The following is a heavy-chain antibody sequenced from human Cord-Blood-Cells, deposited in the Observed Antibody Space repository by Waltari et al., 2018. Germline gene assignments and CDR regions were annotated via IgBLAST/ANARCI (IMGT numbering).Heavy chain of an antibody. CDR2: INHSGST. Sequence: VRLLPCGAGLLKPWATLSLTGAVYGGCFLGDYWIWLRQPPGKGLEWLGEINHSGSTNDNPSPKSRVTISVDTSKNQFSLKLSFVTAADTAVCYCARGNGYYYYYYGMDVWGQGTTVTVSS. CDR3: ARGNGYYYYYYGMDV. CDR1: GGCFLGDY. V-gene: IGHV4-34*01. J-gene: IGHJ6*02. D-gene: IGHD4-17*01.